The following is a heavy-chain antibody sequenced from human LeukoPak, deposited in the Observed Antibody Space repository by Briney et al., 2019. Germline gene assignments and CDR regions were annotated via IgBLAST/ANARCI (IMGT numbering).Heavy chain of an antibody. V-gene: IGHV4-61*02. CDR3: ARDLAMYSSGWFDY. CDR2: IYTSGST. Sequence: SQTLSLTCTVSGGSISSGSYYWRWIRQPAGKGLEWIGRIYTSGSTNYNPSLKSRVTISVDTSKNQFSLKLSSVTAADTAVYYCARDLAMYSSGWFDYWGQGTLVTVSS. CDR1: GGSISSGSYY. D-gene: IGHD6-19*01. J-gene: IGHJ4*02.